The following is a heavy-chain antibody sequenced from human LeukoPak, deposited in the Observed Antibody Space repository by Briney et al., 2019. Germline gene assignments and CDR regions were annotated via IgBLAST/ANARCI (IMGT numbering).Heavy chain of an antibody. V-gene: IGHV3-53*01. CDR1: GISVSSSY. CDR3: TWERGSSSSWSYYFDS. CDR2: VYGGGST. Sequence: GGSLRLSCAASGISVSSSYMSWVRQVPGKGLEWVSVVYGGGSTYYADSVKGRFTISRDNSKDTLYLQMNSLRAEDTAVYYCTWERGSSSSWSYYFDSWGQGTLVTVSS. J-gene: IGHJ4*02. D-gene: IGHD6-13*01.